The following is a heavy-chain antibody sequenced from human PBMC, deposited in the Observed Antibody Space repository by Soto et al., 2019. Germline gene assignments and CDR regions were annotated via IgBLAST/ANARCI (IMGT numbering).Heavy chain of an antibody. D-gene: IGHD2-15*01. CDR2: INPSGGST. V-gene: IGHV1-46*01. CDR1: GYTFTSYY. CDR3: ARGFHGVVVPASFDP. J-gene: IGHJ5*02. Sequence: QVQLVQSGAEVKKPGASVKVSCKASGYTFTSYYMHWVRQAPGQGLEWMGIINPSGGSTSYAQKFQGRVTMTRDTSTSTVYMELSSLRSEDTALYYCARGFHGVVVPASFDPWGQGTLVTVSS.